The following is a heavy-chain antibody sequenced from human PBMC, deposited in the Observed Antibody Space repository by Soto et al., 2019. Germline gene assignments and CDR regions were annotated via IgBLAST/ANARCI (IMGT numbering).Heavy chain of an antibody. J-gene: IGHJ4*02. CDR3: ARDKIVVVISIFDY. CDR2: ISYDGSNK. CDR1: GFTFSSYA. Sequence: GGSLILSCAASGFTFSSYAMHWVRQAPGKGLEWVAVISYDGSNKYYADSVKGRFTISRDNSKNTLYLQMNSLRAEDTAVYYCARDKIVVVISIFDYWGQGTLVTVSS. D-gene: IGHD3-22*01. V-gene: IGHV3-30-3*01.